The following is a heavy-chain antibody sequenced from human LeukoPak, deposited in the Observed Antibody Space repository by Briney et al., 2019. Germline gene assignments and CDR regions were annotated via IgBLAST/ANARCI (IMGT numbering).Heavy chain of an antibody. Sequence: GGSLRLSCAASGFTFKDYWMSWVRQAPGKGPEWVANINKEGNEEHFVDSVKGRFTVSRDNAKNSLFLQMNSLRVEDTAVYYCATYKNWVAGDVWGQGTTVSVSS. V-gene: IGHV3-7*01. CDR1: GFTFKDYW. CDR3: ATYKNWVAGDV. CDR2: INKEGNEE. J-gene: IGHJ6*02. D-gene: IGHD7-27*01.